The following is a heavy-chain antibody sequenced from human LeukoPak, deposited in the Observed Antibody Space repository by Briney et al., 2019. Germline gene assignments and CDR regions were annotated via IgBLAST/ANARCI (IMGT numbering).Heavy chain of an antibody. D-gene: IGHD5-12*01. Sequence: PGGSLRLSCAASGFTFSSYAMSWARQAPGKGLEWVSAITGVGDSTFYPDSVKGRFTISRGNSKNTLYLQMNSLRPEDTAVYSCAIGPPYGGYSDWGQGTLVTVSS. J-gene: IGHJ4*02. CDR3: AIGPPYGGYSD. CDR2: ITGVGDST. CDR1: GFTFSSYA. V-gene: IGHV3-23*01.